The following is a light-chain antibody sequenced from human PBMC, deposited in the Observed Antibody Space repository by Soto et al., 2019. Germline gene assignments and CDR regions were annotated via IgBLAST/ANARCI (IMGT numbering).Light chain of an antibody. Sequence: QSVLTQPASVSGSPGQSITISCIGTNSDVGGYKFVSWYQQHPGKAPKLMIYEVSNRPSGVSYRFSGSKSGNTASLTISGLQAEDEADYYCSSYTTSTTLEVFGGGTKVTVL. CDR1: NSDVGGYKF. V-gene: IGLV2-14*01. CDR3: SSYTTSTTLEV. J-gene: IGLJ2*01. CDR2: EVS.